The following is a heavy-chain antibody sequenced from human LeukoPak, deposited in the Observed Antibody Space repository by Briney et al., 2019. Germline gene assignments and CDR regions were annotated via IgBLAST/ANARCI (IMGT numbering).Heavy chain of an antibody. CDR3: AHRHGCSGGSCYSGWFDP. Sequence: SGPTLVNPTQTLTLTCTSSGFSLSTSGVGVGWIRQPPGKALEWLALIYWDDDKRYSPSLKSRLTITKDTSKNQVVLTMTNMDPVDTATYYCAHRHGCSGGSCYSGWFDPWGQGTLVTVSS. V-gene: IGHV2-5*02. CDR2: IYWDDDK. D-gene: IGHD2-15*01. J-gene: IGHJ5*02. CDR1: GFSLSTSGVG.